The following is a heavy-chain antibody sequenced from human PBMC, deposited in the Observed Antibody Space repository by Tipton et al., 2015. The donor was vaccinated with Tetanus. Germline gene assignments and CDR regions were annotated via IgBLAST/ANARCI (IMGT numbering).Heavy chain of an antibody. V-gene: IGHV4-34*01. CDR2: IQRGGST. J-gene: IGHJ4*02. Sequence: TLSLTCGVFGDYLSDYYWTWVRQPPGKGLEWIGEIQRGGSTNYNPSLKSRVSMSLDTSKNQISLRLTSVTAADTAVYYCARLREIVSRSGWAFDYWGQGILVTVSS. CDR3: ARLREIVSRSGWAFDY. D-gene: IGHD5/OR15-5a*01. CDR1: GDYLSDYY.